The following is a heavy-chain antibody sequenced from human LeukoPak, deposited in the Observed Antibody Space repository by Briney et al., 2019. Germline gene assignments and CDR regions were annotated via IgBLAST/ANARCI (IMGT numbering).Heavy chain of an antibody. J-gene: IGHJ1*01. CDR3: ARAPSEIGGYYPEYFRH. CDR1: GFTFSSYW. D-gene: IGHD3-22*01. Sequence: GGSLRLSCAASGFTFSSYWMHWVRQAPGKGLVWVSRIKSDGSTNYADSVKARFTISRDNAKNTVSLQTNSLRAEDTGVYYCARAPSEIGGYYPEYFRHWGQGTLVTVSS. CDR2: IKSDGST. V-gene: IGHV3-74*01.